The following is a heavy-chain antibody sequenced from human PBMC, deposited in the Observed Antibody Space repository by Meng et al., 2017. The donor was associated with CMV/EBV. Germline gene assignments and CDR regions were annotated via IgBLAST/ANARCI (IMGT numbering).Heavy chain of an antibody. D-gene: IGHD2-2*01. Sequence: FTYGCYGMHWVRQAPGKGLEWVAFIRYDGSNKYYADSVKGRFTISRDNSKNTLYLQMNSLRAEDTAVYYCAKEWGWCSSTSCYTLDYWGQGTLVTVSS. V-gene: IGHV3-30*02. CDR2: IRYDGSNK. J-gene: IGHJ4*02. CDR3: AKEWGWCSSTSCYTLDY. CDR1: FTYGCYG.